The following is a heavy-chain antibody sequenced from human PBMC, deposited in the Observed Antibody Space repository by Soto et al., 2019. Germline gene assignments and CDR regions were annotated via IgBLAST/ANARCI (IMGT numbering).Heavy chain of an antibody. Sequence: GESLRNCCKGSGYSFTSYWIGWVSQMHGKGLEWMGIIYPGDSDTRYSPSFQGQVTISADKSISTAYLQWSSLKASDTAMYYCARRQYYYDSSGYHDYYYYYGMDVWGQGTTVTVSS. CDR2: IYPGDSDT. CDR1: GYSFTSYW. CDR3: ARRQYYYDSSGYHDYYYYYGMDV. D-gene: IGHD3-22*01. V-gene: IGHV5-51*01. J-gene: IGHJ6*02.